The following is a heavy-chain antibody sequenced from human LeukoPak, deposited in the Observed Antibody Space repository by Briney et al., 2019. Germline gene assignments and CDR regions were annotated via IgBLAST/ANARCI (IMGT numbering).Heavy chain of an antibody. J-gene: IGHJ4*02. CDR3: ASGSGTYSPDY. V-gene: IGHV5-10-1*01. CDR1: GYSFTSYW. CDR2: IAPTDSYT. D-gene: IGHD3-10*01. Sequence: GESPEISCQGSGYSFTSYWITWVRQLPGKGLEWMGMIAPTDSYTNYSPSFQGHVTISVDKSISTAYLQWSSLKASDTAMYFCASGSGTYSPDYWGQGTLVTVSS.